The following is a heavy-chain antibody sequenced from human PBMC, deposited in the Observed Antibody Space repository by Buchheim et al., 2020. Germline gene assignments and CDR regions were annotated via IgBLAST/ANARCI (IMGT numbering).Heavy chain of an antibody. CDR3: AKDKGTTGIAFDY. J-gene: IGHJ4*02. Sequence: QVQLVESGGGVVQPWTSLRLSCVASGFSFRDSAMHWVRQVPGKGLEWVAMIWFDGSNKYYADSVKGRFTVSRDNSKNILYLQMNSLRVEDTAVYYCAKDKGTTGIAFDYWGQGTL. D-gene: IGHD1-1*01. CDR2: IWFDGSNK. V-gene: IGHV3-33*06. CDR1: GFSFRDSA.